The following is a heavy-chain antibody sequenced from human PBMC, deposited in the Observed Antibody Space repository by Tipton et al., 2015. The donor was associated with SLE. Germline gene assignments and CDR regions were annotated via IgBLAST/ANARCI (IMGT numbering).Heavy chain of an antibody. CDR3: PIYYPDSTALHWFDP. CDR2: TYYSGSP. J-gene: IGHJ5*02. V-gene: IGHV4-31*03. CDR1: GGSISSGGYY. Sequence: TLSLTCNVSGGSISSGGYYWSWIRQHPGKDLEWIGYTYYSGSPYYNPSLKSRVTISLDMSKNQFSLRLSSVTAADTAVYYCPIYYPDSTALHWFDPWGQGTVVTVSS. D-gene: IGHD2/OR15-2a*01.